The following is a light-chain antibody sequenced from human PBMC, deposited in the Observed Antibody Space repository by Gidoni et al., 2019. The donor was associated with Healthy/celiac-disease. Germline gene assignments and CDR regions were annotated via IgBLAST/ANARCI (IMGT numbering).Light chain of an antibody. CDR3: SSYTSSSTGV. J-gene: IGLJ1*01. CDR2: DVS. Sequence: QSALTQPASVSGSPGQSIPISCTGTSSDVGGYNYVSWYQPHPGKAPKLMIYDVSNRPSGVSNRFSGSKSGNTASLTISGLQAEDEADYYCSSYTSSSTGVFGTGTKVTVL. CDR1: SSDVGGYNY. V-gene: IGLV2-14*01.